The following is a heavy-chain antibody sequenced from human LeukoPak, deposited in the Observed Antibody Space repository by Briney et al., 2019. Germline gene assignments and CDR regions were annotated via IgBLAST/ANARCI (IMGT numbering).Heavy chain of an antibody. D-gene: IGHD2-2*01. J-gene: IGHJ4*02. CDR2: IIPIFGTA. Sequence: SVKVSCKASGGTFSSYAISWVRQAPGQGLEWMGGIIPIFGTANYAQKFQGRVTITTDESTSTAYMELSSLRSEDTAVYYCARDFPYCSSTSCYVDWGQGTLVTVSS. CDR1: GGTFSSYA. V-gene: IGHV1-69*05. CDR3: ARDFPYCSSTSCYVD.